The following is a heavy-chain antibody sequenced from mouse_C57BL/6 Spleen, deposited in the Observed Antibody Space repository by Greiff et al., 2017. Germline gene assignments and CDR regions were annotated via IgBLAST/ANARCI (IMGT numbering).Heavy chain of an antibody. CDR2: IYPGDGDT. D-gene: IGHD1-1*01. Sequence: QVHVKQSGAELVKPGASVKISCKASGYAFSSYWMNWVKQRPGKGLAWIGQIYPGDGDTNYNGKFKGKATLTADKSSSTAYMQLSSLTSEDSAVYFCAYGSSYAMDYWGQGTSVTVSS. J-gene: IGHJ4*01. CDR3: AYGSSYAMDY. CDR1: GYAFSSYW. V-gene: IGHV1-80*01.